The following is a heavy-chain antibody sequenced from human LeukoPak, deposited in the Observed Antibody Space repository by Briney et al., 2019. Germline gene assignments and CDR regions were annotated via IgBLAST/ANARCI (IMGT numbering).Heavy chain of an antibody. J-gene: IGHJ6*03. V-gene: IGHV3-73*01. CDR1: GFTFSGSA. D-gene: IGHD1-26*01. CDR2: IRSKANSYAT. Sequence: PGGSLRLSCAASGFTFSGSAMHWVRQASGKGLEWVGRIRSKANSYATAYAASVKGRFTISRDDSKNTAYLQMNSLKTEDTAVYYCTRRIGYSGNNDYYYYYMDVWGKGTTVTVSS. CDR3: TRRIGYSGNNDYYYYYMDV.